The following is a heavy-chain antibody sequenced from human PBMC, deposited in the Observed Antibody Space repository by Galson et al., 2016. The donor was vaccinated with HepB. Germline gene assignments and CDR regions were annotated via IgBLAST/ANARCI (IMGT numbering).Heavy chain of an antibody. D-gene: IGHD5-12*01. J-gene: IGHJ4*02. CDR1: GFTFSSYG. Sequence: SLRLSCAASGFTFSSYGMHWVRQAPGKGLEWVAVIWSDGINKYYADSAKGRFTISRDNSKNTLSLQMNSLRAEDTAMYYCARNGDYSLEYWGQGTLVTVSS. CDR3: ARNGDYSLEY. CDR2: IWSDGINK. V-gene: IGHV3-33*01.